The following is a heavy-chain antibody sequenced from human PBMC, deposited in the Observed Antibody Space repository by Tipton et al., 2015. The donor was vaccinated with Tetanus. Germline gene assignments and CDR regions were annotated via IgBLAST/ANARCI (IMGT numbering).Heavy chain of an antibody. J-gene: IGHJ4*02. CDR2: ISASGST. V-gene: IGHV4-61*08. Sequence: TLSLTCTVSGGSLRSGDHYWSWIRQPPGKGLEWLAYISASGSTNPHYSLKSRIPISRDTSRNQFSLKLTSVTAADTAVYYCSRANHEFPKKGPFDSWGQGTLVIVS. CDR1: GGSLRSGDHY. D-gene: IGHD3-10*01. CDR3: SRANHEFPKKGPFDS.